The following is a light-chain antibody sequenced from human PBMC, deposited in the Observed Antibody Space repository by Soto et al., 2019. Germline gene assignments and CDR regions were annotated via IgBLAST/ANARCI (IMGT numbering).Light chain of an antibody. CDR1: QSVSSN. V-gene: IGKV3-15*01. CDR2: AAS. CDR3: QQRSNWPRT. Sequence: EVVMTQSPATLSVSPGERATLSCRASQSVSSNLAWYQHKHGQAPRLLIYAASTRATGIPARFSGSGSGTEFTLTISSLQSEDFAVYYCQQRSNWPRTFGQGTKVDIK. J-gene: IGKJ1*01.